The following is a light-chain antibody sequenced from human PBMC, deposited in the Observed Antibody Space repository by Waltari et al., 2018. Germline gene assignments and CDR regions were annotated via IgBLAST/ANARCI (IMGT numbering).Light chain of an antibody. J-gene: IGLJ2*01. V-gene: IGLV1-40*01. CDR3: QSYDTNLVV. Sequence: QSVLTQPPSVSGAPGQRVTISCTGRSSNIGAGYDVHWYQQLPGTAPKLPSYGNNNRPSRVPDRFSGSRSGTSASLAITGLQAEDEANYYCQSYDTNLVVFGGGTKLTVL. CDR2: GNN. CDR1: SSNIGAGYD.